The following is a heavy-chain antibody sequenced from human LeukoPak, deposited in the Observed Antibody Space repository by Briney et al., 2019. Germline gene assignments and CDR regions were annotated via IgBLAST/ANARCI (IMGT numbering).Heavy chain of an antibody. V-gene: IGHV3-30*04. CDR3: ARDPNRLADYGGDYFDH. J-gene: IGHJ4*02. CDR1: GFTFSSFS. CDR2: ISPDGSHK. Sequence: GFLRLSCVASGFTFSSFSMHWVRQAPGNGLEWVAVISPDGSHKSYADSVRGRFTISRDNSKNTLSLQMNTLRPEDTALFYCARDPNRLADYGGDYFDHWGQGTLVTVSS. D-gene: IGHD4-23*01.